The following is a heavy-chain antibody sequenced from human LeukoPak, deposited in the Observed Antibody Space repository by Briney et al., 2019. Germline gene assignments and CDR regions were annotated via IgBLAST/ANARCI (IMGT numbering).Heavy chain of an antibody. D-gene: IGHD1-26*01. V-gene: IGHV4-4*07. CDR1: GGSISSYY. CDR3: ARGGLGATSGHYYFDY. CDR2: IYSSGST. J-gene: IGHJ4*02. Sequence: PSETLSLTSTVSGGSISSYYWSWIWQPAGKGLEWIGRIYSSGSTNYNPSLKSRVTMSVDTSKDQFSLKLSSVTAADTAVYYCARGGLGATSGHYYFDYWGQGTLVTVSS.